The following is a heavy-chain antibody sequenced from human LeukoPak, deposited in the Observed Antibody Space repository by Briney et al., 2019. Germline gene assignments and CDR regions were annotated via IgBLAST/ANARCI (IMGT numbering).Heavy chain of an antibody. CDR3: AKDFRIGYSAHFDY. V-gene: IGHV3-23*01. Sequence: GSLRLSCVGSGFTFRSHAMSWVRQAPEKGLEFVSRIYENGGTTYYADSVKGRFSISRDNSKNTLYLQMDSLRGEDTAVYYCAKDFRIGYSAHFDYWGQGALVTVSS. J-gene: IGHJ4*02. D-gene: IGHD2-21*01. CDR2: IYENGGTT. CDR1: GFTFRSHA.